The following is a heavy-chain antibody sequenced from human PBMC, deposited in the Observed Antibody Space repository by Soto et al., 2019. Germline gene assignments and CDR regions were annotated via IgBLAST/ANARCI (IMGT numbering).Heavy chain of an antibody. CDR2: IYYSGTT. CDR1: GDSIKSSNYY. D-gene: IGHD3-22*01. J-gene: IGHJ3*02. Sequence: LETLSLTCTVSGDSIKSSNYYWGWIRQRPGKGLEWIGSIYYSGTTYYSPSLKSRVTISVDTFKNQFSLKLSSVTAADTAVYYCASTDDGSGPNSGGYGCDIWGQGTRVTVS. CDR3: ASTDDGSGPNSGGYGCDI. V-gene: IGHV4-39*07.